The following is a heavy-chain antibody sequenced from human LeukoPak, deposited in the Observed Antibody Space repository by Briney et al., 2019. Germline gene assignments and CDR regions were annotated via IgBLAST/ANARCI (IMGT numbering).Heavy chain of an antibody. Sequence: ASVTVSCTASGGTFTSYDISWVRQAPGQGLEWMGGIIPIFGTANYAHKFQGRVTISADKSTSTAYMELSSVGSEDMAVYYCAGSFGCSSTSCSYDYWGQGTLVTVSS. CDR3: AGSFGCSSTSCSYDY. CDR1: GGTFTSYD. V-gene: IGHV1-69*06. J-gene: IGHJ4*02. D-gene: IGHD2-2*01. CDR2: IIPIFGTA.